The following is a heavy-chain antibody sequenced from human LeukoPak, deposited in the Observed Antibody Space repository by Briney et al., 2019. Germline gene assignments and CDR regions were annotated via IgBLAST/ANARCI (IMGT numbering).Heavy chain of an antibody. J-gene: IGHJ4*02. Sequence: GGSLRLSCAASGFTFSTYVIHWVRQAPGKGLDWVAVMSFDGKNTYYADSVKGRFTVSRDNFKNTLYLQMNSLRAEDTALYYCARKLWHRNDCWGQGTLVTVSS. CDR2: MSFDGKNT. CDR3: ARKLWHRNDC. D-gene: IGHD3-16*01. CDR1: GFTFSTYV. V-gene: IGHV3-30*04.